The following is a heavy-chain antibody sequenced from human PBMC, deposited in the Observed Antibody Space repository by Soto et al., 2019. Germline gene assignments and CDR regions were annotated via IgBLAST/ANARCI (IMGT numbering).Heavy chain of an antibody. Sequence: GGSLRLSCAGSGFSLSDYYMDWVRQAPGKGLEWVGRSRDKAQGYSTAYASSVKGRITTSRDESKNAMYPQMNTLKTEDTAVSYCVNATNFSGSSGYTRCLDFWGQGTLVTVSS. CDR3: VNATNFSGSSGYTRCLDF. D-gene: IGHD3-22*01. CDR2: SRDKAQGYST. CDR1: GFSLSDYY. J-gene: IGHJ4*02. V-gene: IGHV3-72*01.